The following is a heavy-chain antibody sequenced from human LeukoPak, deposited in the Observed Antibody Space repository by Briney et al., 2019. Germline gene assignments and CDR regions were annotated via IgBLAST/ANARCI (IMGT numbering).Heavy chain of an antibody. CDR1: GYTFTSYG. Sequence: ASVKVSCKASGYTFTSYGISWVRQAPGQGLEWMGWISAYNGNTNYAQKLQGRVTMTTDTSTNTAYMELRSLRSDDTAVYYCARVSSSGWPFDYWGQGTLVTVSS. CDR2: ISAYNGNT. D-gene: IGHD6-19*01. J-gene: IGHJ4*02. V-gene: IGHV1-18*01. CDR3: ARVSSSGWPFDY.